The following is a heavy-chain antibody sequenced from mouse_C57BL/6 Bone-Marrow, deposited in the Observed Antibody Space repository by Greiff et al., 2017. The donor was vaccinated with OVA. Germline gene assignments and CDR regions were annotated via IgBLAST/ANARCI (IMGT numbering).Heavy chain of an antibody. V-gene: IGHV1-64*01. CDR1: GYTFTSYW. CDR3: ARLVYGSSYAMDY. D-gene: IGHD1-1*01. CDR2: IHPNSGST. Sequence: QVQLQQPGAELVKPGASVKLSCKASGYTFTSYWMHWVKQRPGQGLEWIGMIHPNSGSTNYNEKFKSKATLTVDKSSSTAYMQLSSLTSEDSAVXYCARLVYGSSYAMDYWGQGTSVTVSS. J-gene: IGHJ4*01.